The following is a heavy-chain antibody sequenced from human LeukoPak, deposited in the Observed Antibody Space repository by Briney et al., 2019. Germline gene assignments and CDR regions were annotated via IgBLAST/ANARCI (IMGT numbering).Heavy chain of an antibody. CDR1: GFTFSNYG. Sequence: GTSLRLSCATSGFTFSNYGMHWVRQAPGKGLEWVAIIWSDGSNRYYGDPVKGRFTISRDNFQRTVYLQMNSLRAEDTAVYYCAKDAQRGCDYSNSLDNWGQGTLVTVSS. J-gene: IGHJ4*02. D-gene: IGHD4-11*01. CDR3: AKDAQRGCDYSNSLDN. V-gene: IGHV3-33*06. CDR2: IWSDGSNR.